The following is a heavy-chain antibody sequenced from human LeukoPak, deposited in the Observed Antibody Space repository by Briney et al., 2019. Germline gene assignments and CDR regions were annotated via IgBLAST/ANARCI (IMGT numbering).Heavy chain of an antibody. CDR3: ARVVRGVSFDY. Sequence: PSETLSLTCTVSGGSISSGDYYWSWIRQPPGKGLEWIGYIYYSGSTNYNPSLKSRVTISVDTSKNQFSLKLSSVTAADTAVYYCARVVRGVSFDYWGQGTLVTVSS. J-gene: IGHJ4*02. V-gene: IGHV4-61*08. CDR2: IYYSGST. D-gene: IGHD3-10*01. CDR1: GGSISSGDYY.